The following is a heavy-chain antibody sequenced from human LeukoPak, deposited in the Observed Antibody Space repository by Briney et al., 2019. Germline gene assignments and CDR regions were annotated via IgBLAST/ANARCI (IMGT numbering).Heavy chain of an antibody. J-gene: IGHJ4*02. D-gene: IGHD6-19*01. Sequence: GGSLRLSCAASGFTFSSYVMSWVRQAPGKGMEWVSTISGSGGSTYYADSVKGRFTISRDNSKNTLYLQMNSLRAEDTAVYYCARDRLYSSGWHRYFDYWGQGTLVTVSS. CDR1: GFTFSSYV. V-gene: IGHV3-23*01. CDR3: ARDRLYSSGWHRYFDY. CDR2: ISGSGGST.